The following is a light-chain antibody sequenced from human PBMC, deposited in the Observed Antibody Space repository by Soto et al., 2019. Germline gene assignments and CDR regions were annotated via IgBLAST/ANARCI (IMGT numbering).Light chain of an antibody. CDR2: DVS. CDR3: SSKRGSTGV. V-gene: IGLV2-14*01. J-gene: IGLJ1*01. CDR1: SSDVGGYDY. Sequence: QSALTQPASVSGSPGQTITISCTGTSSDVGGYDYVSWHQQHPGKAPKLMIYDVSKRPSGVSKRFSGSKSGNTASLAISGLQAEDEADYYCSSKRGSTGVFGTGTKVPVL.